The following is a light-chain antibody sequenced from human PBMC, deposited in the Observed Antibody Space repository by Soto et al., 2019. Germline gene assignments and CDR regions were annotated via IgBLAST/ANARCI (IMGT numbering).Light chain of an antibody. Sequence: DIQMTQSPSTLSASVGDRVTITCRASQSIRTWLAWYQQKPGKAPKFLIYDASSLETGVPSRFSGNGSGKEFTLTISSLQPDDFATYYCQQYNSDSWTFGQGTKVEIK. V-gene: IGKV1-5*01. J-gene: IGKJ1*01. CDR2: DAS. CDR1: QSIRTW. CDR3: QQYNSDSWT.